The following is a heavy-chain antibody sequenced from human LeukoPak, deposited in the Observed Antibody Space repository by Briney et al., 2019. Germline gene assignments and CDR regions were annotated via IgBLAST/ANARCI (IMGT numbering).Heavy chain of an antibody. CDR3: ARRGIWDIQIGNWFDP. D-gene: IGHD2-15*01. J-gene: IGHJ5*02. V-gene: IGHV4-39*01. Sequence: NPSETLSLTCSLSGDSITTNSYWWGWIRQSPGKGLEWIGSTYSSGNSYYNPSLKSRATISPDTSKNQYSLRLTSVTAADTAVYYCARRGIWDIQIGNWFDPWGQGILVTVSS. CDR1: GDSITTNSYW. CDR2: TYSSGNS.